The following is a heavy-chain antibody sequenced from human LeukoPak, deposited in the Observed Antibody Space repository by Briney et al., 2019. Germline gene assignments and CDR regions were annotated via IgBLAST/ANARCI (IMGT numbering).Heavy chain of an antibody. CDR3: ARDRIAAAGTGLR. J-gene: IGHJ4*02. D-gene: IGHD6-13*01. CDR1: GYTFTSHG. Sequence: GASVKVSCKASGYTFTSHGISWVRQAPGQGLEWMGWISTYNGNTNYAQKLQGRVSMTTDTSTSTAYMELSSLRSEDTAVYYCARDRIAAAGTGLRWGQGTLVTVSS. V-gene: IGHV1-18*01. CDR2: ISTYNGNT.